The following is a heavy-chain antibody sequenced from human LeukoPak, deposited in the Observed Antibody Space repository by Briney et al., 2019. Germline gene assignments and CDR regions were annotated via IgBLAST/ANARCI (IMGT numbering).Heavy chain of an antibody. V-gene: IGHV1-3*01. D-gene: IGHD6-19*01. CDR3: AREGILKYSSGFLV. Sequence: VSVKVSCKASGYTFTSYAMHWVRQAPGQRLEWMGWINAGNGNTKYSQKFQGRVTITRDTSASTAYMELSSQRSEDTAVYYCAREGILKYSSGFLVWGQGTLVTVSS. CDR2: INAGNGNT. J-gene: IGHJ4*02. CDR1: GYTFTSYA.